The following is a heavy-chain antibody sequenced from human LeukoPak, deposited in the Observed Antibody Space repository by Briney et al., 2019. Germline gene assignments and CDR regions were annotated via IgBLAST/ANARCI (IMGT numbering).Heavy chain of an antibody. V-gene: IGHV4-30-2*01. Sequence: SSETLSLTCAVSGGSISSSSYSWSWIRQPPGKGLEWVGYTSPRGSTSYNPSLGGRVTISVDRSKNQFSLKLTSVTAADTAVYYCATANYDYDCFDSWGQGTQVTVSS. J-gene: IGHJ4*02. CDR2: TSPRGST. D-gene: IGHD3-16*01. CDR1: GGSISSSSYS. CDR3: ATANYDYDCFDS.